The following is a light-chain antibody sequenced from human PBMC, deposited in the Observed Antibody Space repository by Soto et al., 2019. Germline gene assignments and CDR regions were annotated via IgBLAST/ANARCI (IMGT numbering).Light chain of an antibody. CDR3: QERSNWQGTFT. V-gene: IGKV3-11*01. CDR2: DAS. CDR1: QSVSSY. J-gene: IGKJ4*01. Sequence: EIVLTQSPATLSLSPGERATLSCRASQSVSSYLAWYQQKPGQAPRLLIYDASNRATGIPARFSGSGSGTDFTLTISSLGPEDFAVYYGQERSNWQGTFTFGGGTKVVIK.